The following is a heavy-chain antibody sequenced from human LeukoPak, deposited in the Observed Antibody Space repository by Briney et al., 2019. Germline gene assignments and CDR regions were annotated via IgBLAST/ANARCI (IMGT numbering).Heavy chain of an antibody. CDR2: INPSGGST. CDR3: ARDPTRRYPFDY. J-gene: IGHJ4*02. V-gene: IGHV1-46*01. Sequence: ASVKVSCKASGNTFTSYYMHWVRQAPGQGLEWMGIINPSGGSTSYAQKFQGRVTMTRDTSTSTVYMELSSLRSEDTAVYYCARDPTRRYPFDYWGQGTLVTVSS. CDR1: GNTFTSYY. D-gene: IGHD3-9*01.